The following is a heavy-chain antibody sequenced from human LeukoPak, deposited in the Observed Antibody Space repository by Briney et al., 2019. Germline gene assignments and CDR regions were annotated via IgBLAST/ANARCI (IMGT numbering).Heavy chain of an antibody. CDR1: GGSISDYY. CDR3: ARHRAYSSSSPFDY. V-gene: IGHV4-59*08. Sequence: SETLSLTCTVSGGSISDYYWTWIRQSPGKGLEWIGYMHYSGTTNYNASLKSRVTITVDTSKNQVSLTLKSVTAADTAVYYCARHRAYSSSSPFDYWGQGTLVTVSS. D-gene: IGHD6-6*01. CDR2: MHYSGTT. J-gene: IGHJ4*02.